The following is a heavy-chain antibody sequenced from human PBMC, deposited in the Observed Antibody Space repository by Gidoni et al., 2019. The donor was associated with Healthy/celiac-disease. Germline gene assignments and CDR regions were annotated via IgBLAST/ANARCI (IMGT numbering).Heavy chain of an antibody. CDR1: RLPFSRLG. V-gene: IGHV3-33*01. Sequence: QVQLVESGGGVVQPGRYLRLSCEASRLPFSRLGMHCVRQAPGKGLLCVAVIWYYGSNKYYADSLKGRFTISRDNSKNTLYLQMNSLRAEDTAVYYCARDLYDFWSGYYGMDVWGQGTTVTVSS. CDR2: IWYYGSNK. CDR3: ARDLYDFWSGYYGMDV. J-gene: IGHJ6*02. D-gene: IGHD3-3*01.